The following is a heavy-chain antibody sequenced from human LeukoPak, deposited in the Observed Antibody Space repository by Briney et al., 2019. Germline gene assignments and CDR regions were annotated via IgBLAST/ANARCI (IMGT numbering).Heavy chain of an antibody. Sequence: HPGGSLRLSCAASGFTFSSYWMNWVRQAPGKGLEWVANIKQDGSETYYVDSVKGRFTISRDNAKNSLYLQMNSLKTEDTAVYYCTRPDDYGDYWGQGTLVTVSS. CDR2: IKQDGSET. CDR1: GFTFSSYW. J-gene: IGHJ4*02. CDR3: TRPDDYGDY. V-gene: IGHV3-7*03. D-gene: IGHD1-14*01.